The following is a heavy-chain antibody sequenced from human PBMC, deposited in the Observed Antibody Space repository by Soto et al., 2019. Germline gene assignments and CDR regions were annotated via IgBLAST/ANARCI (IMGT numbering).Heavy chain of an antibody. V-gene: IGHV3-23*01. J-gene: IGHJ4*02. CDR2: ISGSGGST. CDR3: AKGRDYSFGEFDY. CDR1: GFTFSSYA. Sequence: PGGSLRLSCAASGFTFSSYAMSWVRQAPGKGLEWVSAISGSGGSTYYADSVKGRFTISRDNSKNTLYLQMNSLRAEDIAVYYCAKGRDYSFGEFDYWGQGTLVTVSS. D-gene: IGHD3-16*01.